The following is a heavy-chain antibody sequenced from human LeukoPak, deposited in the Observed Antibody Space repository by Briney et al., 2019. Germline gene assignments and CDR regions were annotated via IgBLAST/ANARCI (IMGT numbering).Heavy chain of an antibody. CDR1: GGSFSGYY. Sequence: PSETLSLTCAVYGGSFSGYYWSWIRQPPGKGLEWIGEINHSGSTNYNPSLKSRVTISVDTSKNQVSLKLSSVTAADTAVYYCARGRGYSSLDLWGQGTMVTVSS. V-gene: IGHV4-34*01. D-gene: IGHD6-13*01. CDR3: ARGRGYSSLDL. CDR2: INHSGST. J-gene: IGHJ3*01.